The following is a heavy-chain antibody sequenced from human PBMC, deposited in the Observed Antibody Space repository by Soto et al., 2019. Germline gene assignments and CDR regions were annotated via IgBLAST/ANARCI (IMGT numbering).Heavy chain of an antibody. V-gene: IGHV4-39*01. CDR1: GGSISSSSYY. Sequence: SETLSLTCIGSGGSISSSSYYWGWIRQPPGKGLEWIGSIYYSGRTYYNPSLKSRVTISVDTSKNQFSLKLSSVTAADTAVYYCARQILYSSSWYGPLGFDYWGQGPLVTVSS. CDR3: ARQILYSSSWYGPLGFDY. D-gene: IGHD6-13*01. CDR2: IYYSGRT. J-gene: IGHJ4*02.